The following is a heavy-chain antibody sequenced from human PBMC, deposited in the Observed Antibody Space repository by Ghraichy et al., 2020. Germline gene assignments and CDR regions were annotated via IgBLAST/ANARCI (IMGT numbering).Heavy chain of an antibody. CDR3: VRSSDYHQKGGCFDL. CDR1: GFTLNSNS. J-gene: IGHJ2*01. D-gene: IGHD4-17*01. Sequence: GGSLRLSCAASGFTLNSNSMNWVRQAPGKGLEWVSYIDTGSGAIYYLDSVKGRFTISRDNAKNSLFLQLNSLRDDDTAVYYCVRSSDYHQKGGCFDLWGRGTLVTVSS. CDR2: IDTGSGAI. V-gene: IGHV3-48*02.